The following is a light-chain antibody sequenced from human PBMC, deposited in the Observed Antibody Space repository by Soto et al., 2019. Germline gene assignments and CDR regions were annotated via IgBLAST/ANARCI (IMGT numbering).Light chain of an antibody. CDR2: EVS. J-gene: IGLJ3*02. Sequence: QSGLTQPASVSGSPGQSITISCTGTSSDVGGYNYVSWYQQHPGKAPKLMIYEVSNRPSGVSNRFSGSKSGNTASLTIFGLQAEDEADYYCSSYTSSSTLGFGGGTKLTVL. V-gene: IGLV2-14*01. CDR3: SSYTSSSTLG. CDR1: SSDVGGYNY.